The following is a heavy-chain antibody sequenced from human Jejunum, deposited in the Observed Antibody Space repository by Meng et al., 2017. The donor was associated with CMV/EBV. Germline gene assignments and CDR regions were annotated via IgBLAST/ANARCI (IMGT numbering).Heavy chain of an antibody. J-gene: IGHJ2*01. CDR1: GSISSTVYS. CDR2: FFYSGST. D-gene: IGHD3-22*01. V-gene: IGHV4-39*01. Sequence: GSISSTVYSWGWVRPPPGKGLEWIGTFFYSGSTQYSPSLKSRVTISVDTSQNQFSLKVRSVTAADTAVYYCARLYDTSGYSNWYFDLWGRGTLVTVSS. CDR3: ARLYDTSGYSNWYFDL.